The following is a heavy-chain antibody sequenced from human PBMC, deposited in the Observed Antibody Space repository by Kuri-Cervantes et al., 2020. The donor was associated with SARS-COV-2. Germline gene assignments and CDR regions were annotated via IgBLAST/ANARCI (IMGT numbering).Heavy chain of an antibody. Sequence: GGSLRLSCATSGFTFIGYAMSWVRQAPGKGLEWVAVISYDGINKFFADSVRGRFTISRDNSMHTLYLQMDSLRAEDTAVYYCARSSGYYYDSSGYSPLSYWGQGTLVTVSS. CDR2: ISYDGINK. CDR1: GFTFIGYA. CDR3: ARSSGYYYDSSGYSPLSY. J-gene: IGHJ4*02. D-gene: IGHD3-22*01. V-gene: IGHV3-30*04.